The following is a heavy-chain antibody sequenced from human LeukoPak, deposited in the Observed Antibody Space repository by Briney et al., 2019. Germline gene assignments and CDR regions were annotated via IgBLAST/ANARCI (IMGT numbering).Heavy chain of an antibody. V-gene: IGHV3-30-3*01. CDR3: ARVRYNGIYYYYSASLDV. J-gene: IGHJ6*02. CDR2: ISYDGSNK. Sequence: GGSLRLSCAASGFTFSSYAMHWVRQAPGKGLEWVAVISYDGSNKYYADSVKGRFTISRDNSKYTLYLQMNSLRAEDTAVYYCARVRYNGIYYYYSASLDVWGQGTTVTVSS. CDR1: GFTFSSYA. D-gene: IGHD1-26*01.